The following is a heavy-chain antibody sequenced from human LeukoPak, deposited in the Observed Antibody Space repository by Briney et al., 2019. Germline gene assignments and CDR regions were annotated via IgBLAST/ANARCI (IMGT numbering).Heavy chain of an antibody. V-gene: IGHV1-69*04. D-gene: IGHD3-22*01. J-gene: IGHJ3*02. CDR1: GGTFSSYA. CDR3: ASRGPKKYYDSSGKDAFDI. CDR2: IIPILGIA. Sequence: SVKVSCKAPGGTFSSYAISWVRQAPGQGLEWMGRIIPILGIANYAQKFQGRVTITADKSTSTAYMELSSLRSEDTAVYYCASRGPKKYYDSSGKDAFDIWGQGTMVTVSS.